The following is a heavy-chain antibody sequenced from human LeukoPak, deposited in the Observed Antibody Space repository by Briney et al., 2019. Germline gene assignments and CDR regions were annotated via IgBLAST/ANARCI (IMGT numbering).Heavy chain of an antibody. Sequence: ASVKVSCKASGYTFTNFGISWVRQAPGQGLEGMGWISGYNGNTNYAQKLQGRVTMTTDTSTSTAYMDLRSLRSDDTAVYYCARDRHRRHDYDSSLHPPLDYWGQGTLVTVSS. J-gene: IGHJ4*02. V-gene: IGHV1-18*01. CDR2: ISGYNGNT. CDR3: ARDRHRRHDYDSSLHPPLDY. CDR1: GYTFTNFG. D-gene: IGHD3-22*01.